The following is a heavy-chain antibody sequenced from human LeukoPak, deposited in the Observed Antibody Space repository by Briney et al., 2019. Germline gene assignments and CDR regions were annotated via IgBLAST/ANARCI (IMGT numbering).Heavy chain of an antibody. D-gene: IGHD4-17*01. V-gene: IGHV4-39*01. Sequence: PSETLSLTCTVSGGSISSSSYYWGWIRQPPGKGLEWIGSIYYSGSTYYNPSLKSRVTISVDTSKNQFSLKLSSVTAADTAVYYCARAYGARPYYYFDYWGQGSLVTVSS. J-gene: IGHJ4*02. CDR2: IYYSGST. CDR1: GGSISSSSYY. CDR3: ARAYGARPYYYFDY.